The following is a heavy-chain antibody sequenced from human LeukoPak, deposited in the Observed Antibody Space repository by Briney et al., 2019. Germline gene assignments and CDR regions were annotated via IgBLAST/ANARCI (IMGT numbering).Heavy chain of an antibody. Sequence: PGGSLRLSCAASGFTLNNYWMNWVRQAPGKGQERVANIWEDGSQKYYVDSVKGRFTISRDNAKNSLYLQMNSLRAEDTAVYYCARGDSSSKIDYWGQGTLVTVSS. J-gene: IGHJ4*02. V-gene: IGHV3-7*01. CDR1: GFTLNNYW. CDR2: IWEDGSQK. D-gene: IGHD6-6*01. CDR3: ARGDSSSKIDY.